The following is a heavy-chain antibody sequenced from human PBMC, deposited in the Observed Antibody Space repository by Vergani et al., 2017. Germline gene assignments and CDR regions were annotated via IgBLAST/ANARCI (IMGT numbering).Heavy chain of an antibody. D-gene: IGHD3-10*01. Sequence: QVQLVESGGGVVQPGRSLRLSCAASGFTFSSYGMHWVRQAPGKGLEWVAVIWYDGSNKYYADSVKGRFTISRDNSMNTLYLQMNSLRAEDTAVYYCARVSDGSGEWDYWGQGTLVTVSS. CDR3: ARVSDGSGEWDY. V-gene: IGHV3-33*01. J-gene: IGHJ4*02. CDR2: IWYDGSNK. CDR1: GFTFSSYG.